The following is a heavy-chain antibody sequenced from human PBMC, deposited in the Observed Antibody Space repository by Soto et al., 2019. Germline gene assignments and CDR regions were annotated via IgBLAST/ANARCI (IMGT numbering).Heavy chain of an antibody. CDR2: ISYDGSNK. Sequence: SLRLSCAASGFTFSSYGMHWVRQAPGKGLEWVAVISYDGSNKYYADSVKGQFTISRDNSKNTLDLQMNSLRAEDTAVYYCAKDLPDGYWGQGTLVTVSS. J-gene: IGHJ4*02. CDR3: AKDLPDGY. V-gene: IGHV3-30*18. CDR1: GFTFSSYG.